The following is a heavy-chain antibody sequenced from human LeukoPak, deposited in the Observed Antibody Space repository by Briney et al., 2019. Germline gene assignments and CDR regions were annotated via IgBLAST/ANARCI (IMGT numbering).Heavy chain of an antibody. J-gene: IGHJ4*02. CDR3: ARVERGDGFDY. V-gene: IGHV3-21*01. Sequence: GGSLRLSCAASGFTFSSCSMNWVRQAPGKGLEWVSSISSSSSYIYYADSVKGRFTISRDNAKNSLYLQMNSLRAEDTAVYYCARVERGDGFDYWGQGTLVTVSS. CDR2: ISSSSSYI. D-gene: IGHD1-1*01. CDR1: GFTFSSCS.